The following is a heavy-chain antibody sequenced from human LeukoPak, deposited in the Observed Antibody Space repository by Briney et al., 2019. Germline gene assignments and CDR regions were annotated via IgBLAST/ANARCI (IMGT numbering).Heavy chain of an antibody. CDR3: ARRVGDKDYFDY. D-gene: IGHD1-26*01. V-gene: IGHV4-59*01. J-gene: IGHJ4*02. CDR2: IHHSGST. Sequence: PSETLSLTCTVSGGSISSYYWSWIRQPPGKGLEWIAYIHHSGSTNYNNSLKSRVTIVDTSKNQFSLKLSSVTAADTAVYYCARRVGDKDYFDYWGQGTLVTVSS. CDR1: GGSISSYY.